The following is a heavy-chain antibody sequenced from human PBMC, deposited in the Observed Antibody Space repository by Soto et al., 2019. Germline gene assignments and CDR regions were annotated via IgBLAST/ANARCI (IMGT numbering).Heavy chain of an antibody. CDR1: GYRFTSHG. J-gene: IGHJ3*02. Sequence: QVQLMQSGAEVKKPGASVTVSCKASGYRFTSHGITWVRQAPGQGLEWMGWISPYNGNTNYAQNLQGRVTMTTDTSTSTAYVELRSLRSDDTARYYCASPLKIETSDAVDIWGQGTMVTVSS. CDR3: ASPLKIETSDAVDI. CDR2: ISPYNGNT. V-gene: IGHV1-18*01.